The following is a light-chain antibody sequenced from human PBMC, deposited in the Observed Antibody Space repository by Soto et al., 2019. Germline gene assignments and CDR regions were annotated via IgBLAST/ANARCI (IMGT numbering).Light chain of an antibody. CDR3: QEYIQWPPGM. J-gene: IGKJ1*01. CDR2: DTS. V-gene: IGKV3-15*01. CDR1: QFVSSR. Sequence: DIVVTQSPATLSASPGERVTFSCRANQFVSSRLAWYQRRPGQVPRLLIYDTSTRAPGISARFSGSGSGTEFNLTISSLQSEDFAVYYCQEYIQWPPGMFGPGTKVDIK.